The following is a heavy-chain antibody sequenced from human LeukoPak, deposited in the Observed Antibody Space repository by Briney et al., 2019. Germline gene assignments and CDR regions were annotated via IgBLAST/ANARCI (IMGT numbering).Heavy chain of an antibody. CDR1: GDSIRSSSYY. Sequence: KPSETLSLTCSVSGDSIRSSSYYWGWIRQPPGKGLEWIVRIYYSGSTYYNPSLKNRATISVDTSKNQFSLKLTSVTAADTAVFYCASTRRSGTYLEAFDIWGQGTMVTISS. CDR2: IYYSGST. CDR3: ASTRRSGTYLEAFDI. V-gene: IGHV4-39*01. J-gene: IGHJ3*02. D-gene: IGHD1-26*01.